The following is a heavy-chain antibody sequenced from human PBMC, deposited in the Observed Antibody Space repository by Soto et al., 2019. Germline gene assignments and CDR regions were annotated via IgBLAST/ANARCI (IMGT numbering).Heavy chain of an antibody. D-gene: IGHD1-1*01. Sequence: SETLSLTCAVYGGSFSGYYWSWIRQPPGKGLEWIGEINHSGSTNYNPSLKSRVTISVDTSKNQFSLKLSSVTAADTAVYYCARGRNRGHHPSYYYYYMDVWGKGTTVTVSS. CDR3: ARGRNRGHHPSYYYYYMDV. CDR1: GGSFSGYY. CDR2: INHSGST. V-gene: IGHV4-34*01. J-gene: IGHJ6*03.